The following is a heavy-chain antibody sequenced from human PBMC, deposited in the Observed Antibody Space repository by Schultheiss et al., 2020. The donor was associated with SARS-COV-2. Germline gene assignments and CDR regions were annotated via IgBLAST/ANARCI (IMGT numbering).Heavy chain of an antibody. J-gene: IGHJ4*02. CDR3: ARSNSSSWYYFDY. Sequence: SETLSLTCAVYGGSFSGYYWSWIRQPPGKGLEWIGEINHSGSTNYNPSLKSRVTISVDTSKNQFSLKLSSVTAADTAVYHCARSNSSSWYYFDYWGQGTLVTVSS. CDR2: INHSGST. CDR1: GGSFSGYY. D-gene: IGHD6-13*01. V-gene: IGHV4-34*01.